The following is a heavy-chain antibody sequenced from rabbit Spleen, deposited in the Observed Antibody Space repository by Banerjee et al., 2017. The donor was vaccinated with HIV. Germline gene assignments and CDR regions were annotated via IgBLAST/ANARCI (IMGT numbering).Heavy chain of an antibody. J-gene: IGHJ4*01. D-gene: IGHD2-1*01. CDR1: GVSFISSSY. CDR2: IDVGSSGFT. V-gene: IGHV1S45*01. CDR3: ARDGDDDMGDFDL. Sequence: QEQLVESGGGLVQPEGSLQLSCTASGVSFISSSYMCWVRQAPGKGLEWIACIDVGSSGFTYFATWAKGRFTCSKTSSTTVTLQMTRLTAADTATYFCARDGDDDMGDFDLWGPGTLVTVS.